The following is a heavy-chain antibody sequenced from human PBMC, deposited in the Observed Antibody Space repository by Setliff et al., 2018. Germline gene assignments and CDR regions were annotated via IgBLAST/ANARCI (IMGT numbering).Heavy chain of an antibody. V-gene: IGHV4-61*01. CDR3: ARENGYCSGGACYFMFDY. D-gene: IGHD2-15*01. CDR2: IHFSGTT. CDR1: DDSISSRHYY. Sequence: SETLSLTCTVSDDSISSRHYYWSWIRQPPGEGLEWIGYIHFSGTTNYNPSLKSRVTLSLDTAKNQFSLELRAVTAADTALYYCARENGYCSGGACYFMFDYWGQGTLVTVSS. J-gene: IGHJ4*02.